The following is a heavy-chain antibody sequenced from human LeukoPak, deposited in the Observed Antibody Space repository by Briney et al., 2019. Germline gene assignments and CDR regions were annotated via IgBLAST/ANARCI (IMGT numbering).Heavy chain of an antibody. Sequence: PSETLSLTCTVSGGSISSYYWSWIRQPPGKGLEWIGYIYYSGSTNYNPSLKSRVTISVDTSKNQFSLKLSSVTTADTAVYYCARDRRLLWFGESSGYFDYWGQGTLVTVSS. J-gene: IGHJ4*02. CDR2: IYYSGST. CDR3: ARDRRLLWFGESSGYFDY. CDR1: GGSISSYY. V-gene: IGHV4-59*01. D-gene: IGHD3-10*01.